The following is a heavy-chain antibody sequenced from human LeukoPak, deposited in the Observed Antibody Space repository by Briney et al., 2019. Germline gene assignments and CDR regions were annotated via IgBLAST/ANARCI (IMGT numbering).Heavy chain of an antibody. CDR1: GGSISSYY. V-gene: IGHV4-59*08. J-gene: IGHJ4*02. Sequence: SETLSLTCTVSGGSISSYYWSWIRQPPGKGLEWIGYIYYSGSTNYNPSLKSRVIISVDTSKNQFSLKLSSVPAADTAVYYCARMSNSGSYYTFAYWGKGPLVTVSS. CDR2: IYYSGST. D-gene: IGHD1-26*01. CDR3: ARMSNSGSYYTFAY.